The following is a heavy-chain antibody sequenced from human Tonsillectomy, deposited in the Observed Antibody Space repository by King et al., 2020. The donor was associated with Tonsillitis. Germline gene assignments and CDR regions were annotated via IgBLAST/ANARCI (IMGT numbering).Heavy chain of an antibody. V-gene: IGHV3-23*04. CDR3: AKGAPGIAVAGSGAFDN. J-gene: IGHJ4*02. CDR2: ISGSGGST. D-gene: IGHD6-19*01. CDR1: GFTFSSYA. Sequence: VQLVESGGDLVQPGGSLRLSCAASGFTFSSYAMSWVRQAPGKGLEWVSTISGSGGSTYYADSVKGRFTISRDNSKNTLYLQMNSLRADDTAVYYCAKGAPGIAVAGSGAFDNWGQGTLVTASS.